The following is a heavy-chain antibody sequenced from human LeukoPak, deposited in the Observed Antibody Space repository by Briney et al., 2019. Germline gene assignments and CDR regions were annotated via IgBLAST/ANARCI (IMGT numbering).Heavy chain of an antibody. D-gene: IGHD4-17*01. CDR2: ISSSSSYI. Sequence: GGSLRLSCAASGFTFSSYSMNWVRQAPGKGLEWVSSISSSSSYIYYADSVKGRFTISRDNAKNSLYLQMNSLRAEDTAVYYCARGFYGDYSRDYWGQGTLVTVSS. CDR3: ARGFYGDYSRDY. V-gene: IGHV3-21*01. CDR1: GFTFSSYS. J-gene: IGHJ4*02.